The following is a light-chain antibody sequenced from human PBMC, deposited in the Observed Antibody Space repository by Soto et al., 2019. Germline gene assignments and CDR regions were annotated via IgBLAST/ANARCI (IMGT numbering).Light chain of an antibody. J-gene: IGKJ1*01. CDR3: QHSYSTPRT. V-gene: IGKV1-39*01. Sequence: DIQMTQSPSSLSASVGDRVTITCRASQSITSYLNWYQQKPGKAPNLLIYAASSLQSGVPSRFSGSGAGTDFTLIISSLQPEDCATYFCQHSYSTPRTFGQGTKVDIK. CDR1: QSITSY. CDR2: AAS.